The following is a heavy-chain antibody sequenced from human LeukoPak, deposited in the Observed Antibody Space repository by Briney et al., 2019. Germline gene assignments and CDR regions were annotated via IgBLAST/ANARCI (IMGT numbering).Heavy chain of an antibody. J-gene: IGHJ4*02. CDR2: ITSSSGTI. Sequence: GGSLRLSCAASGFTFSIYSMNWVRQAPGMGLEWISYITSSSGTIYYTDSVKGRFTISRDNAKNSLYLQMSSLRAEDTAVYYCARVAPGHDIGRGYFDYWGQGTLVTVSS. CDR1: GFTFSIYS. V-gene: IGHV3-48*01. D-gene: IGHD2-21*01. CDR3: ARVAPGHDIGRGYFDY.